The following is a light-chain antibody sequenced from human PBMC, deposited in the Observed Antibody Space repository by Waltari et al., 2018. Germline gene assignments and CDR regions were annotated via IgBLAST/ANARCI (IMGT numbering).Light chain of an antibody. V-gene: IGLV1-40*01. CDR1: SSNIGAGYA. CDR3: QSYDSSLSGSV. Sequence: QSVLTPPPSVSGAPRQRVTIPCTGSSSNIGAGYAADWYQQLPGTAPKLFIYGNSNRPSGVPDRFSGSKSGTSASLAITGLQAEDEADYYCQSYDSSLSGSVFGGGTKLTVL. CDR2: GNS. J-gene: IGLJ3*02.